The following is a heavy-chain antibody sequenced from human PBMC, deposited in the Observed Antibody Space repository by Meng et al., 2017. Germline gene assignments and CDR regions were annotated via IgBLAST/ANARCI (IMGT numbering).Heavy chain of an antibody. CDR3: ARDQGDAILEWLSDPFY. CDR2: ISYDGSNK. Sequence: GQLVDVGGAMFQTGRSLGLSCADSGFIFSTYAMHWVRQAPGKWLEWVAVISYDGSNKYYADSVKGRFPTSRDNSKNTLYLQMNSLRVEDTAVYFCARDQGDAILEWLSDPFYWGQGTLVTVSS. CDR1: GFIFSTYA. D-gene: IGHD3-3*01. J-gene: IGHJ4*02. V-gene: IGHV3-30*01.